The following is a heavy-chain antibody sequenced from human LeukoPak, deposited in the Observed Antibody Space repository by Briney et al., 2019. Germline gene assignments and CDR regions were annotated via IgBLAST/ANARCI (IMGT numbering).Heavy chain of an antibody. Sequence: SETLSLTCTVSGGSISSYYWSWIRQPPGKGLEWIGYIYYSGSTNYSPSLKSRVTISVDTSKNQFSLKLSSVTAADTAVYYCARGRVAGGAFDIWGQGTMVTVSS. J-gene: IGHJ3*02. CDR2: IYYSGST. CDR3: ARGRVAGGAFDI. CDR1: GGSISSYY. V-gene: IGHV4-59*01. D-gene: IGHD3-3*01.